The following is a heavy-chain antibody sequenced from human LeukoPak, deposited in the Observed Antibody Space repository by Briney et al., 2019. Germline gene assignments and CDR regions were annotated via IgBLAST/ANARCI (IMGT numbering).Heavy chain of an antibody. J-gene: IGHJ6*02. CDR3: ARDQRRYCSSTSCSIFGMDV. D-gene: IGHD2-2*01. CDR2: ISSSSSYT. CDR1: GFTFSDYY. V-gene: IGHV3-11*06. Sequence: PGGSLRLSCAASGFTFSDYYMSWIRQAPGKGLEWVSYISSSSSYTNYADSVKGRFTISRDNAKNSLYLQMNSLRAEDTAVYYCARDQRRYCSSTSCSIFGMDVWGQGTTVTVSS.